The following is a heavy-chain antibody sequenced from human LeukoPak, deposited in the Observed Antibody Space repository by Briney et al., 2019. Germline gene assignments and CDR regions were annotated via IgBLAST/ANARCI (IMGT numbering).Heavy chain of an antibody. D-gene: IGHD3-3*01. CDR3: ARDGGYDFWSGYRLYMDV. V-gene: IGHV3-7*01. J-gene: IGHJ6*03. CDR1: GFTFSSYW. CDR2: IKQDGSEK. Sequence: GGSLRLSCAASGFTFSSYWMSWVRQAPGKGLEWVANIKQDGSEKYYVDSVKGRFTISRDNAKNSLYLQMNSLRAEDTAVYYCARDGGYDFWSGYRLYMDVWGKGTTVTVSS.